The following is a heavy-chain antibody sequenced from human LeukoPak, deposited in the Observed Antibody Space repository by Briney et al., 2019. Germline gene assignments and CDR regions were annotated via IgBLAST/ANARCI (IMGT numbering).Heavy chain of an antibody. CDR3: VREMATGVDASDI. J-gene: IGHJ3*02. CDR1: GFTLMGYW. V-gene: IGHV3-74*01. CDR2: IKSDGSGT. D-gene: IGHD5-24*01. Sequence: GGSLRLSCAASGFTLMGYWMHWVRQVPGKGLVWVSRIKSDGSGTSYVDSVKGRFTISRDNAKNAVYLQMNSLRGEDTAVYYCVREMATGVDASDIWGQGTMVTVFS.